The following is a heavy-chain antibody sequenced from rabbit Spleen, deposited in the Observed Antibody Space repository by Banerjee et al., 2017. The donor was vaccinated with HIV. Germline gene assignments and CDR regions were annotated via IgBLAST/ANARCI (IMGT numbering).Heavy chain of an antibody. D-gene: IGHD4-2*01. Sequence: QSLEESGGDLVKPGASLTLTCIASGVSFSGDSYMCWVRQAPEKGPEWIACISMYNAITDYATWAKGRFTCSKTSSTTVTLQMTSLTVADTATYFCARDAGTYDYIDVYFSLWGPGTLVTVS. CDR2: ISMYNAIT. CDR3: ARDAGTYDYIDVYFSL. V-gene: IGHV1S40*01. CDR1: GVSFSGDSY. J-gene: IGHJ4*01.